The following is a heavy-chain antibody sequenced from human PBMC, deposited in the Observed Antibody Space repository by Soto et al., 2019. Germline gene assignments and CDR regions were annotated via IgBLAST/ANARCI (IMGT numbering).Heavy chain of an antibody. CDR2: IYYSGST. V-gene: IGHV4-39*01. J-gene: IGHJ6*02. CDR3: ARGGNYDYGRDG. Sequence: KTSETLSLTCTVSGGSISSSSYYWDWIRQPPGKGLEWIGSIYYSGSTYYNPSLKSRVTISVDTSKSQFSLKLSSVTAADTAVYYCARGGNYDYGRDGWGQGTTVTVSS. CDR1: GGSISSSSYY. D-gene: IGHD3-10*01.